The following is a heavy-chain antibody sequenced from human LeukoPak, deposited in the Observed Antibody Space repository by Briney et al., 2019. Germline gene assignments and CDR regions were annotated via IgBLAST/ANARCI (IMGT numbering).Heavy chain of an antibody. CDR3: AKPVPGSGWSFDY. J-gene: IGHJ4*02. CDR1: GYTFTGYY. CDR2: INPNSGGT. V-gene: IGHV1-2*02. Sequence: ASVKVSCKASGYTFTGYYMHWVRQAPGQGLEWMGWINPNSGGTNYAQKFQGRVTMTRDTSISTAYMELSRLRSDDTAVYYCAKPVPGSGWSFDYWGQRTLVTVSS. D-gene: IGHD6-19*01.